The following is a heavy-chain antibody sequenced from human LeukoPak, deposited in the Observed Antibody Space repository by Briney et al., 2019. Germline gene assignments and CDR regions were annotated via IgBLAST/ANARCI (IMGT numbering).Heavy chain of an antibody. CDR1: GYTFTSYA. CDR3: ARDRGTIVVVPADMPSGPLLP. V-gene: IGHV1-3*01. J-gene: IGHJ5*02. CDR2: INAGNGNT. D-gene: IGHD2-2*01. Sequence: ASVKVSFKASGYTFTSYAMHWVRQAPGQRLEWMGWINAGNGNTKYSQTFQGRVTITRDTSASTAYMELSSLRSEDTAVYYCARDRGTIVVVPADMPSGPLLPWGQRTLVTVSS.